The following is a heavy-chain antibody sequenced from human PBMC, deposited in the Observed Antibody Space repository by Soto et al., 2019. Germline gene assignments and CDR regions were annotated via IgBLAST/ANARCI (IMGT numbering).Heavy chain of an antibody. D-gene: IGHD2-15*01. Sequence: SVKVSCKASGGTFSSYAISWVRQAPGQGLEWMGGIIPIFGTANYAQKFQGRVTITADESTSTAYMELSSLRSEDTGVYYCATGYGIEDAWFDPCGRVTRVTFAT. V-gene: IGHV1-69*13. CDR3: ATGYGIEDAWFDP. CDR2: IIPIFGTA. CDR1: GGTFSSYA. J-gene: IGHJ5*02.